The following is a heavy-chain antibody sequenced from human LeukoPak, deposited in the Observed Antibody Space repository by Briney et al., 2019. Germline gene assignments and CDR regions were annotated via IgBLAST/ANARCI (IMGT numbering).Heavy chain of an antibody. V-gene: IGHV3-23*01. CDR1: GITLSNYG. Sequence: GGSLRLSCAVSGITLSNYGMSWVRQAPGKGLEWVAGISDSGGRTYYADSVKGRFTISRDNPKNTLYLQMNSLRAEDTAVYFCAKRGVVIRVILVGFHKEAYYFDSWGQGALVTVSS. CDR3: AKRGVVIRVILVGFHKEAYYFDS. D-gene: IGHD3-22*01. J-gene: IGHJ4*02. CDR2: ISDSGGRT.